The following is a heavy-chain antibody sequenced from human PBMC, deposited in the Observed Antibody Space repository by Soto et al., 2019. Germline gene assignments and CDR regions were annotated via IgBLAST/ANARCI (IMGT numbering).Heavy chain of an antibody. CDR3: ARQLGVAAAGEYYYYYYGMDV. J-gene: IGHJ6*02. CDR2: IYYSGST. V-gene: IGHV4-39*01. Sequence: QLQLQESGPGLVKPSETLSLTCTVSGGSISSSSYYWGWIRQPPGKGLEWIGSIYYSGSTYYNPSLKSRVTISVDTSKNQFSLKLSSVTAADTAVYYCARQLGVAAAGEYYYYYYGMDVWGQGTTVTVSS. CDR1: GGSISSSSYY. D-gene: IGHD6-13*01.